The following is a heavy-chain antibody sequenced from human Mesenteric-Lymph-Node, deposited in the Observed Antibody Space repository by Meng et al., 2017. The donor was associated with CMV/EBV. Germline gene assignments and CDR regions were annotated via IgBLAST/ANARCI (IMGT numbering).Heavy chain of an antibody. V-gene: IGHV6-1*01. CDR3: ARSSRKGTFDS. J-gene: IGHJ4*02. CDR1: GDSVSRHSAA. CDR2: TYYRSKWYN. Sequence: SQTRSLTGAISGDSVSRHSAAWNWIRQATSRGLEWLGRTYYRSKWYNDYAVSVKSRITNNPDTSKNQFSLKLSSVTAADTAVYYCARSSRKGTFDSWGQGTLVTVSS.